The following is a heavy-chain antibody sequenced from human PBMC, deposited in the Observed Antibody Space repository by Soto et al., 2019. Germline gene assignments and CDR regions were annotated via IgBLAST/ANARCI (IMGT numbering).Heavy chain of an antibody. J-gene: IGHJ6*02. D-gene: IGHD1-1*01. CDR1: GGSISSYY. Sequence: PSETLSLTCTVSGGSISSYYWSWIPQPPGKGLEWIGYIYYSGSANYNPSLKSRVTISVDTSKNQFSLKLSSVTAADTAVYYCARYKAEVGMDVWGQGTTVTVSS. V-gene: IGHV4-59*01. CDR2: IYYSGSA. CDR3: ARYKAEVGMDV.